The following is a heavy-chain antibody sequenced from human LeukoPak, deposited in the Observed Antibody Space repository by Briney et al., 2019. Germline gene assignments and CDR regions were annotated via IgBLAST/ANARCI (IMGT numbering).Heavy chain of an antibody. Sequence: PGGSLRLSCAASGFTFSSYWMSWVRQAPGKGLEWVANIKQDGSEKYYVDSVKGRFTISRDNAKNSLYLQMNSLRAEDTAVYYCARDIYYDILTGYPDYWGQGTLVTVSS. CDR1: GFTFSSYW. CDR3: ARDIYYDILTGYPDY. J-gene: IGHJ4*02. V-gene: IGHV3-7*01. D-gene: IGHD3-9*01. CDR2: IKQDGSEK.